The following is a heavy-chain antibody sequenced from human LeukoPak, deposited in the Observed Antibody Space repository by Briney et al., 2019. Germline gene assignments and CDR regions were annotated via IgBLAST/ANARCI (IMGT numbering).Heavy chain of an antibody. CDR1: GFTFRNYA. CDR2: ISGGGDSA. V-gene: IGHV3-23*01. J-gene: IGHJ1*01. Sequence: SGGSLRLSCAASGFTFRNYAVTWVRQAPGKGLEWVSTISGGGDSAFYADSVKGRFTISRDNSKNALYLQMNSLRAEDTAVYYCAKVETPTIFGVVVIQYFHHWGQGTLVTVSS. D-gene: IGHD3-3*01. CDR3: AKVETPTIFGVVVIQYFHH.